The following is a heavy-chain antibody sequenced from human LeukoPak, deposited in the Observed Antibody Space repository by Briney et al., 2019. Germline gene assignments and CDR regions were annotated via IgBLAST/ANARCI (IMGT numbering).Heavy chain of an antibody. J-gene: IGHJ4*02. CDR2: ISYDGSYK. D-gene: IGHD3-22*01. CDR1: GFTFSSYG. Sequence: GSLRLSCAASGFTFSSYGMHWVRQAPGKGLEWVAVISYDGSYKYYADSVKGRVTISRDNSKNTLYLQMNSLRAEDTAVFYCSRGIHRMDYDSSGYYHYWGQGTLVTVSS. CDR3: SRGIHRMDYDSSGYYHY. V-gene: IGHV3-30*03.